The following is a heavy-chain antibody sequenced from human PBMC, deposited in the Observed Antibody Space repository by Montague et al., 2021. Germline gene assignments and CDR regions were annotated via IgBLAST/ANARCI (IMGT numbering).Heavy chain of an antibody. CDR3: TKDQDDYGDCVDWVDT. J-gene: IGHJ5*02. D-gene: IGHD4-17*01. CDR2: ITSGGST. CDR1: GFPFSSYA. Sequence: SLRLSCAVSGFPFSSYAMSWVRQAPGKGLKWVSSITSGGSTYYADSVTGRFTISRDNSKNTLYLQMNSLRAEDTAVYYCTKDQDDYGDCVDWVDTWGQGTLVTVSS. V-gene: IGHV3-23*01.